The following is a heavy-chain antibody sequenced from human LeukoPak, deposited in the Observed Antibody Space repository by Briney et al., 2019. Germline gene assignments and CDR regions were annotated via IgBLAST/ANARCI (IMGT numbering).Heavy chain of an antibody. CDR3: ARRRITMIVVVTRVDWYFDL. J-gene: IGHJ2*01. Sequence: TLSLTCTVSGGSISSGSYYWSWILQPAGKGLEWIGRIYTSGSTNYNPSLKSRVTISVDTSKNQFSLKLSSVTAADTAVYYCARRRITMIVVVTRVDWYFDLWGRGTLVTVSS. V-gene: IGHV4-61*02. CDR1: GGSISSGSYY. D-gene: IGHD3-22*01. CDR2: IYTSGST.